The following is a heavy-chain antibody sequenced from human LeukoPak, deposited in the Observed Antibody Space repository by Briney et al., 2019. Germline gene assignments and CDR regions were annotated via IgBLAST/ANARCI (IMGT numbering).Heavy chain of an antibody. CDR2: ISYDGSNK. J-gene: IGHJ4*02. Sequence: GGSLRLSCAASGFTFSSYGMHWVRQAPGKGLEWVAVISYDGSNKYYADSVKGRFTISRDNSKNTLYLQMNSLRAEDTAVYYCAKGITMIVGLVDCWGQGTLVTVSS. CDR1: GFTFSSYG. V-gene: IGHV3-30*18. D-gene: IGHD3-22*01. CDR3: AKGITMIVGLVDC.